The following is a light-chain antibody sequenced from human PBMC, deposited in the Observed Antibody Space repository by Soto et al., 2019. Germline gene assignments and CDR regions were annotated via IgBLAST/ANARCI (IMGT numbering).Light chain of an antibody. V-gene: IGKV1-33*01. CDR3: EQYDNHPPGYT. CDR1: QDISNY. CDR2: DAS. J-gene: IGKJ2*01. Sequence: DIQMTQSPSSLSASVGDRVTITCQASQDISNYLNWYQQKPGKAPKLLIYDASNLETGFPSRFSGSGYGTRFTCSISSLQPEDIATYYWEQYDNHPPGYTFGQGTKLEIK.